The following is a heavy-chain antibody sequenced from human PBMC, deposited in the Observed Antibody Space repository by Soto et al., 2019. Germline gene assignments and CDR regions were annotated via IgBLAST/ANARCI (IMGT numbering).Heavy chain of an antibody. CDR1: GGTFSSYA. CDR3: ARDGLPEVMATIKRYYYGMDV. Sequence: QVQQVQSGAEVKKPGSSVKVSCKASGGTFSSYAISWVRQAPGQGLEWMGGIIPIFGTANYAQKFQGRVTISADASTSTAYMELSSLRSEDTAVYYCARDGLPEVMATIKRYYYGMDVWGQGTTVTVSS. D-gene: IGHD2-21*01. CDR2: IIPIFGTA. J-gene: IGHJ6*02. V-gene: IGHV1-69*01.